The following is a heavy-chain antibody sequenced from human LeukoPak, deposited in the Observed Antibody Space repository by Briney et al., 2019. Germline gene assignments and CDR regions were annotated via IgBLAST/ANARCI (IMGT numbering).Heavy chain of an antibody. Sequence: PSETLSLTCTVSGGSISSGSYYWSWIRQPPGKGLEWIGYIYYSGSTNYNPSLKSRVTISVDTSKNQFSLKLSSVTAADTAVYYCARGGSYYYYFDYWGQGTLVTVSS. CDR3: ARGGSYYYYFDY. CDR1: GGSISSGSYY. D-gene: IGHD1-26*01. J-gene: IGHJ4*02. V-gene: IGHV4-61*01. CDR2: IYYSGST.